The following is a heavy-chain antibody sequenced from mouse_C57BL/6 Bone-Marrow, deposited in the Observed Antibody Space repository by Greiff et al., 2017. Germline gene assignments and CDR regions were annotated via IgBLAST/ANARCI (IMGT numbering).Heavy chain of an antibody. V-gene: IGHV14-4*01. CDR2: IDPEIGDT. Sequence: VQLQQSGAELVRPGASVKLSCTASGFNIKDVYIHWVKQRPEQGLEWIGWIDPEIGDTEYASKFQGKATITSETSSNTAYLQLSSLTSEDNAVYYCSSFDGNYFDFWGQGTPLTVAS. D-gene: IGHD2-3*01. CDR1: GFNIKDVY. CDR3: SSFDGNYFDF. J-gene: IGHJ2*01.